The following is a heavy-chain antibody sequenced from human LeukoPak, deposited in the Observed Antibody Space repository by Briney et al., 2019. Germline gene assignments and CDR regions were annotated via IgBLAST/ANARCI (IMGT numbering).Heavy chain of an antibody. D-gene: IGHD2-21*02. J-gene: IGHJ4*02. Sequence: AGSLRLSCAASGFTFNNFGLSWVRQAPGKGLEWVSIISGSGTTAFYADSVRGRFTVSRDNSKNTMYLQMNTLRAEDTAVYYCAKVPKYCGGDCYSYLDYWGQGTLVTVSS. CDR1: GFTFNNFG. CDR2: ISGSGTTA. CDR3: AKVPKYCGGDCYSYLDY. V-gene: IGHV3-23*01.